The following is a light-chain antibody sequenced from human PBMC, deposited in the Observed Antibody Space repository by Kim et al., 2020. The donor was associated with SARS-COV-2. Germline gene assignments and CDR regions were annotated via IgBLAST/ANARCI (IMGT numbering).Light chain of an antibody. V-gene: IGLV2-8*01. CDR1: SSDVGGYNY. Sequence: QSALTQPPSASGSPGQSVTISCTGTSSDVGGYNYVSWYQQHPGKAPKLMIYEVSKRPSGVPDRFSGSKSGNTASLTVCGLQAEDEADYYCISYAGSNIPVFGGGTQLTVL. CDR3: ISYAGSNIPV. CDR2: EVS. J-gene: IGLJ3*02.